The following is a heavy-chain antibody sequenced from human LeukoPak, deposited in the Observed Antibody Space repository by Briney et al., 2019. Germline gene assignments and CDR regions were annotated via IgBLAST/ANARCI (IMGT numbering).Heavy chain of an antibody. CDR1: GGSISSSSYY. Sequence: SETLSLTCTVSGGSISSSSYYWGWIRQPPGKGLEWIGSIYYSGSTNYNPSLKSRVTISVDTSKNQSSLKLSSVTAADTAVYYCARQEDYYDSRIIDYWGQGTLVTVSS. D-gene: IGHD3-22*01. V-gene: IGHV4-39*01. CDR3: ARQEDYYDSRIIDY. CDR2: IYYSGST. J-gene: IGHJ4*02.